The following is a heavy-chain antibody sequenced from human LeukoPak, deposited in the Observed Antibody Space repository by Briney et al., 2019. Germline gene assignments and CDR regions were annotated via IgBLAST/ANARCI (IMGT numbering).Heavy chain of an antibody. CDR2: INAGNGNT. CDR3: AREYMGGPAGTFR. Sequence: ASVKVSCKASGYTFTSYAMHWVRQAPGQRLEWMGWINAGNGNTKYSQKFQGRVTITADESTSTAYMELSSLRSEDTAVYYCAREYMGGPAGTFRWGQGTLVTVSS. D-gene: IGHD6-13*01. CDR1: GYTFTSYA. J-gene: IGHJ4*02. V-gene: IGHV1-3*01.